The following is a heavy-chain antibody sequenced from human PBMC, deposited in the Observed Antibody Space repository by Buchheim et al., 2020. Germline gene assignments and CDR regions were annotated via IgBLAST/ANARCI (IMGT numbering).Heavy chain of an antibody. CDR1: GGSISSGGYS. Sequence: QVQLQESGPGLVKPSQTLSLTCAVSGGSISSGGYSWSWIRQPPGKGLEWIGYIYYSGSTYYNPSLKRRVTIPVDTSKNQFSPKLSSVTAADTAVYYCARGDYVWGSYRYTGWFDPWGQGTL. J-gene: IGHJ5*02. CDR3: ARGDYVWGSYRYTGWFDP. D-gene: IGHD3-16*02. V-gene: IGHV4-30-4*07. CDR2: IYYSGST.